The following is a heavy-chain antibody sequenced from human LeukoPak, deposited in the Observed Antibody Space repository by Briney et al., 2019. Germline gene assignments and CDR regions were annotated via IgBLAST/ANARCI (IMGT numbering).Heavy chain of an antibody. J-gene: IGHJ4*02. CDR2: IYPGDSDT. Sequence: GAPLKISCKGSGSRFTSYWIGWVRQLPGKGLEWMGIIYPGDSDTRYSPSFQGQVTISADKSNSTAYLQWSSLKASDTAMYYCARRPGVAGHFDYWGQGTLVTVSS. D-gene: IGHD6-19*01. CDR1: GSRFTSYW. CDR3: ARRPGVAGHFDY. V-gene: IGHV5-51*01.